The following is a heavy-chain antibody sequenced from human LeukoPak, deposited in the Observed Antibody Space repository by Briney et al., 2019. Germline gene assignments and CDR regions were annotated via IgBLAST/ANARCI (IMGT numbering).Heavy chain of an antibody. Sequence: ASVKVSCKASGYTFSTYGLSWVRQAPGQGLEWMGWISAYKGNTYYAQKLQGRVTMTTDTSTSTAYMELRSLRSDDTAIYYCARDLYYYGSGSYYDVFDVWGQGTMVTVSS. CDR3: ARDLYYYGSGSYYDVFDV. CDR2: ISAYKGNT. CDR1: GYTFSTYG. V-gene: IGHV1-18*01. J-gene: IGHJ3*01. D-gene: IGHD3-10*01.